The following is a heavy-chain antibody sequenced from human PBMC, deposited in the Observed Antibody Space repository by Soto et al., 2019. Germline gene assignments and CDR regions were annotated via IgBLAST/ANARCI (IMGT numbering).Heavy chain of an antibody. CDR1: GYSISSGYY. CDR2: IRHTGRT. Sequence: SETLSLTCAASGYSISSGYYWGWVRQPPGKGLEGIGSIRHTGRTDYNPSLKSRVTISVDTSMNQFSLKLTSLTAADTAVYYCARVNWVVDYWGQGTLVTVSS. CDR3: ARVNWVVDY. D-gene: IGHD7-27*01. J-gene: IGHJ4*02. V-gene: IGHV4-38-2*01.